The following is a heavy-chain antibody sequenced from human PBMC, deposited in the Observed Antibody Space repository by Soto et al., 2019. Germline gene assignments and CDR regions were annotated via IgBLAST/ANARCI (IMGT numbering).Heavy chain of an antibody. CDR3: ARHGGDIVVVHNWFDP. CDR1: GGSISSYY. V-gene: IGHV4-59*08. CDR2: IYYSGST. J-gene: IGHJ5*02. D-gene: IGHD2-2*01. Sequence: QVQLQESGPGLVKPSETLSLTCTVSGGSISSYYWSWIRQPPGKGLEWIGYIYYSGSTNYNPSLNSRVTISVDTSKNQFSLKLSSVTAADTAVYYCARHGGDIVVVHNWFDPWGQGTLVTVSS.